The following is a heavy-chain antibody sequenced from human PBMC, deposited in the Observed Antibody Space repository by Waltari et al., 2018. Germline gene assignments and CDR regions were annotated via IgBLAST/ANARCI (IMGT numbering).Heavy chain of an antibody. Sequence: EEQLVESGGGLVQPGGSLRLSFAPPGFIFSTYSMNWVRQAPGKGLECISYIGSVGTTIYYADSVKGRVTIYRDNAKSSLHLQMDSLRAEDTSVYYCVREVRGTGYFPDAFDIWGQGTMVSVSS. D-gene: IGHD3-9*01. V-gene: IGHV3-48*01. J-gene: IGHJ3*02. CDR3: VREVRGTGYFPDAFDI. CDR1: GFIFSTYS. CDR2: IGSVGTTI.